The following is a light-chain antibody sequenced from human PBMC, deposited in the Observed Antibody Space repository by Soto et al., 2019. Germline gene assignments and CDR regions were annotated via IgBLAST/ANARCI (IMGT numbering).Light chain of an antibody. CDR2: TNN. CDR1: SSNIGSNY. J-gene: IGLJ1*01. CDR3: AAWDDSLSGYV. V-gene: IGLV1-47*01. Sequence: QSVLTQPPSASGTPGQRVTTSCFGSSSNIGSNYVYWYQQLPGAAPKLLIYTNNQRPSGVPDRFSGSKSGTSASLAISGLRSEDEADYYCAAWDDSLSGYVFGTGTKVTVL.